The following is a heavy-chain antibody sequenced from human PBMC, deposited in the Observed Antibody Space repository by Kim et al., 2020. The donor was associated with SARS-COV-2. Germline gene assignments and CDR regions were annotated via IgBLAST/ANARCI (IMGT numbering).Heavy chain of an antibody. J-gene: IGHJ5*02. D-gene: IGHD2-15*01. Sequence: ASVKVSCKASGYTFTSYGISWVRQAPGQGLEWMGWISAYNGNTNYAQKLQGRVTMTTDTSTSTAYMELRSLRSDDTAVYYCARDIKPTPVESTNWFDPWGQGTLVTVSS. CDR1: GYTFTSYG. V-gene: IGHV1-18*01. CDR3: ARDIKPTPVESTNWFDP. CDR2: ISAYNGNT.